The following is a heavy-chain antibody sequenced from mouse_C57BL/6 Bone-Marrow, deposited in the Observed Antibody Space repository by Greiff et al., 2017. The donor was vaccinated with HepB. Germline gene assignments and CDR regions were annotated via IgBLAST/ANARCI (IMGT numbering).Heavy chain of an antibody. CDR2: IYPGNSDT. D-gene: IGHD1-1*01. Sequence: EVKLQESGAELARPGASVKMSCKTSGYTFTSYWMHWVKQRPGQGLEWIGAIYPGNSDTSYNQKFKGKAKLTAVTSASTAYMELSSLTNEDSAVYYCTPITTVVPNYFDYWGQGTTLTVSS. CDR1: GYTFTSYW. CDR3: TPITTVVPNYFDY. V-gene: IGHV1-5*01. J-gene: IGHJ2*01.